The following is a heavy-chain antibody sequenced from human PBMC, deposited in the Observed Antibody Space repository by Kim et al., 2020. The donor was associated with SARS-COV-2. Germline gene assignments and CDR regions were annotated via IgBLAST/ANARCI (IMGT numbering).Heavy chain of an antibody. CDR3: ARESVLRYFDW. D-gene: IGHD3-9*01. J-gene: IGHJ4*02. CDR2: ISYDGSNK. CDR1: GFTFSSYA. Sequence: GGSLRLSCAASGFTFSSYAMHWVRQAPGKGLEWVAVISYDGSNKYYADSVKGRFTISRDNSKNTLYLQMNSLRAEDTAVYYCARESVLRYFDWWAKGTLGTLST. V-gene: IGHV3-30*04.